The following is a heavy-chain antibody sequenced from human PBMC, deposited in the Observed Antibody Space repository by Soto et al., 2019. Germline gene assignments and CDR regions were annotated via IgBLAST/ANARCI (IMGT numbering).Heavy chain of an antibody. Sequence: ASVKVSCKASGYTFTSYGISWVRQAPGQGLEWMGWISAYNGNTNYAQKLQGRVTMTTDTSTSTAYMELRSLRSDDTAVYYCARCVGLRLGELSFSSRRDLRPNWFDPWGQGTLVTVSS. J-gene: IGHJ5*02. CDR1: GYTFTSYG. CDR2: ISAYNGNT. CDR3: ARCVGLRLGELSFSSRRDLRPNWFDP. V-gene: IGHV1-18*01. D-gene: IGHD3-16*02.